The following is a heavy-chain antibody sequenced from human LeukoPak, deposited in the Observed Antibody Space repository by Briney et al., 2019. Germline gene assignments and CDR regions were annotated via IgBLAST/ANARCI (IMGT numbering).Heavy chain of an antibody. J-gene: IGHJ6*02. CDR1: GFTFSNYG. D-gene: IGHD3-16*01. V-gene: IGHV3-30*18. CDR3: AKVVGDGTYYYYGVDV. CDR2: ISYDGSNR. Sequence: GRSLRLSRAASGFTFSNYGMHWVRQAPGKGLEWVAVISYDGSNRYYGDSVKGRFTISRDNSKNTLNLQMSSLRAEDTAVYYCAKVVGDGTYYYYGVDVWGQGTTVTVSS.